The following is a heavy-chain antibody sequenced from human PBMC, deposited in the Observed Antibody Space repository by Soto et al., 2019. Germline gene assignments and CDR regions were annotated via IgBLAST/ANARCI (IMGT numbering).Heavy chain of an antibody. Sequence: LSLTCTVSGGSMSSYYWTWIRQPAGKGLEWIGRVYSSGGTHYNPSLKSRVTISLDTSKNQFSLGLLSVTDADTAVYYCARGQRFSDWFDPWGQGTLVTVSS. CDR1: GGSMSSYY. J-gene: IGHJ5*02. CDR3: ARGQRFSDWFDP. V-gene: IGHV4-4*07. CDR2: VYSSGGT. D-gene: IGHD3-3*01.